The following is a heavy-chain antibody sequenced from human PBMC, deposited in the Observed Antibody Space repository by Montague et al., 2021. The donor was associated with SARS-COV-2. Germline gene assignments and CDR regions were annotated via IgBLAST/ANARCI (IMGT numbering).Heavy chain of an antibody. CDR2: IYYSGST. J-gene: IGHJ3*01. Sequence: TLSLTCTVSGGSISSGGYYWSWIRQHPGKGLEWIGYIYYSGSTYYNPSLKSRVTISVDTSKNQFSLKLSSVTAADMAVYYCARDRFTMIVVVDAFDFWGQGTMVTVSS. D-gene: IGHD3-22*01. CDR3: ARDRFTMIVVVDAFDF. V-gene: IGHV4-31*03. CDR1: GGSISSGGYY.